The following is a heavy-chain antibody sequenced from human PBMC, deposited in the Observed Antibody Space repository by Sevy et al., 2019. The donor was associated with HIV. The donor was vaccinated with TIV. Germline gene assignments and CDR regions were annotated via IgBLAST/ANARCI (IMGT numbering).Heavy chain of an antibody. Sequence: GGSLRLSCAASGFTFSSYGMHWVRQAPGKGLEWVAVIWYDGSNKYYADSVKGRFTISRDNSKNTLYLQMNSLRAEDTAVYYCARGRGVISYNFDYWGQGTTVTVSS. J-gene: IGHJ4*02. V-gene: IGHV3-33*01. CDR3: ARGRGVISYNFDY. D-gene: IGHD3-3*01. CDR1: GFTFSSYG. CDR2: IWYDGSNK.